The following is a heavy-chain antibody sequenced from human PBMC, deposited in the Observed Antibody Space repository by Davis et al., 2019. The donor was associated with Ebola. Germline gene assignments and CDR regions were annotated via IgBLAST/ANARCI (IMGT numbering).Heavy chain of an antibody. D-gene: IGHD3-10*01. Sequence: ASVKVSCKASGYTFTSYAMHWVRQAPGQRLEWMGWINAGNGNTKYSQKFQGRVTITRDTSASTAYMELSSLRSEDTAVYYCARWVLLGDYYGSGSSPDGMDVWGQGTTVTVSS. CDR1: GYTFTSYA. V-gene: IGHV1-3*01. CDR3: ARWVLLGDYYGSGSSPDGMDV. CDR2: INAGNGNT. J-gene: IGHJ6*02.